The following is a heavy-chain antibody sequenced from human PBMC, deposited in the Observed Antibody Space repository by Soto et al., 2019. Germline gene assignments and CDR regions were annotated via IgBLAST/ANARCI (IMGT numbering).Heavy chain of an antibody. CDR2: IYYSGST. D-gene: IGHD3-9*01. CDR1: GGSISSSSYY. J-gene: IGHJ6*02. V-gene: IGHV4-39*01. Sequence: QLQLQESGPGLVKPSETLSLTCTVSGGSISSSSYYWGWIRQPPGKGLEWIGSIYYSGSTYYNPSLKIRVSISVDTSKNQFSLKLSSVTAADTAVYYCARLPSPSAIFSFCYGMDVWGQGTTVTVSS. CDR3: ARLPSPSAIFSFCYGMDV.